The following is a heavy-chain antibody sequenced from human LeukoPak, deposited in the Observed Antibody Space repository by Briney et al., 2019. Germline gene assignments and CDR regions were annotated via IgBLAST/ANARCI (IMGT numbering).Heavy chain of an antibody. CDR2: MNPNSGNT. V-gene: IGHV1-8*01. J-gene: IGHJ6*03. CDR3: ARDHFWSGYNYYYYYMDV. Sequence: ASVKVSCKASGYTFTSYDINWVRQATGQGLEWMGWMNPNSGNTGYAQKFQGRVTMTRNTSISTAYMELSSLRSEDTAVYYCARDHFWSGYNYYYYYMDVWGKGTTVTVSS. CDR1: GYTFTSYD. D-gene: IGHD3-3*02.